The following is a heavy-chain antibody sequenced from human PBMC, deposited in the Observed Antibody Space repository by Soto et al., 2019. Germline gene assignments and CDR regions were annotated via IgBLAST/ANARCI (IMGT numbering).Heavy chain of an antibody. CDR1: GFTFEDYA. Sequence: SLRLSCAASGFTFEDYAMYWVRQAPGKGLEWVSGISWNSGAIAYADSVKGRFTISRDNAKNSLYLQMNSLRAEDTALYFCAKVVGAVATRGAFDIRGQGTMVTVSS. J-gene: IGHJ3*02. V-gene: IGHV3-9*01. CDR2: ISWNSGAI. CDR3: AKVVGAVATRGAFDI. D-gene: IGHD6-19*01.